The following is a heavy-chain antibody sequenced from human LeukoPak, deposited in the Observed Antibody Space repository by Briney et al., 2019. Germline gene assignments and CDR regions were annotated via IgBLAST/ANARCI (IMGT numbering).Heavy chain of an antibody. CDR3: ARLYYGMDV. J-gene: IGHJ6*02. CDR1: GGSISSYY. CDR2: IYYSGST. V-gene: IGHV4-59*08. Sequence: SETLSLTCTVSGGSISSYYWSWIRQPPGKGLEWIGYIYYSGSTNYNPSLKSRVTISVGTSKNQFSLKLSSVTAADTAVYYCARLYYGMDVWGQGTTVTVSS.